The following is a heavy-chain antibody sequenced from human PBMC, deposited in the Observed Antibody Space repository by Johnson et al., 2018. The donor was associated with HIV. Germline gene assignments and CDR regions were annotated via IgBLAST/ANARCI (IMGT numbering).Heavy chain of an antibody. Sequence: VQLVESGGGVVQPGRSLRLSCAASGFTFSSYAMHWVRQAPGNGLEWVSLIRWDGAITSYVDSVQGRFTISRDNRRNSLYLQMKSLRVEDTAVYYCAKVLWEGDAFDIWGQGTMVTVSS. CDR1: GFTFSSYA. J-gene: IGHJ3*02. CDR3: AKVLWEGDAFDI. V-gene: IGHV3-43D*03. CDR2: IRWDGAIT. D-gene: IGHD2-2*01.